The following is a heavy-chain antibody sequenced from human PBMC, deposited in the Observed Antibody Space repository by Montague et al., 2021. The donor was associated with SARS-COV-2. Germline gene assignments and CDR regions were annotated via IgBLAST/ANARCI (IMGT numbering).Heavy chain of an antibody. V-gene: IGHV3-48*03. CDR3: ARADTLTGYYMVGYYYGMDV. D-gene: IGHD3-9*01. CDR2: ISSSGSTI. J-gene: IGHJ6*02. Sequence: SLRLSCAASGFTFSSYEMNWVRQAPGKGLEWVSYISSSGSTIYYADSVKGRFTISRDNAKNSLYLQMNSLRAEDTAVYYCARADTLTGYYMVGYYYGMDVWGQGTTVTVSS. CDR1: GFTFSSYE.